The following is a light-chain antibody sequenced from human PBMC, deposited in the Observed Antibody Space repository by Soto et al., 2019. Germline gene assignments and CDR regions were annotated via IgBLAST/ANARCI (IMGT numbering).Light chain of an antibody. Sequence: DIQMTQSLSSLSASVGDTVTINCRASQSISNSLSWYQQKPGKAPKFLIYVASTLQRGVPSRFSGSGSGTDFTLTISSLQPEDVATYYCQQTFSPPYTFGQGTKLEIK. CDR2: VAS. CDR3: QQTFSPPYT. CDR1: QSISNS. J-gene: IGKJ2*01. V-gene: IGKV1-39*01.